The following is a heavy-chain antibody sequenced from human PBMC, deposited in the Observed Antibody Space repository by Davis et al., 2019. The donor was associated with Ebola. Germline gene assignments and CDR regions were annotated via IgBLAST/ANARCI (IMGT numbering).Heavy chain of an antibody. J-gene: IGHJ5*02. V-gene: IGHV1-18*01. CDR1: AYTFTSYG. D-gene: IGHD4-23*01. Sequence: ASVKGSCPAPAYTFTSYGISWVRQAPGQGLEWVGWISAYNGNTNYAQKLQGRVTMTRDTSTSTVYMELSSLRSEDTAVYYCAREHRWHWFDTWGQGTLVTVSS. CDR3: AREHRWHWFDT. CDR2: ISAYNGNT.